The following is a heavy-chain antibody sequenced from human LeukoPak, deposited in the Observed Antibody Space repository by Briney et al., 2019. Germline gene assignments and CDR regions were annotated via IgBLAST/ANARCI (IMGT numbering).Heavy chain of an antibody. CDR2: MWYDGSNK. CDR1: GVTFSSDD. D-gene: IGHD6-19*01. Sequence: GGTLRLSCAVSGVTFSSDDMHWVRQAPGKGVEWVGVMWYDGSNKYYADSVKGRFTISRDNSKNTLYLQMNSMRAEDTAVSYCARFFEVAVAASYGMDVWGQGTPVTVSS. CDR3: ARFFEVAVAASYGMDV. J-gene: IGHJ6*02. V-gene: IGHV3-33*01.